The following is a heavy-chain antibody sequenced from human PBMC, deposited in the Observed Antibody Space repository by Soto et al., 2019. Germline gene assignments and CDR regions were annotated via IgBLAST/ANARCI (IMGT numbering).Heavy chain of an antibody. Sequence: PSETLSLTCAVSGGSISAAGDSWSWIRQPPGGGLEWIGYIYHSGTLLYNPSLKTRLTMSLDRSNNQFSLTLNSVTAADTAVYYCARAQFYSGSGRYNNLMFDPWGQGTQVTVSS. V-gene: IGHV4-30-2*01. J-gene: IGHJ5*02. CDR3: ARAQFYSGSGRYNNLMFDP. CDR2: IYHSGTL. D-gene: IGHD3-10*01. CDR1: GGSISAAGDS.